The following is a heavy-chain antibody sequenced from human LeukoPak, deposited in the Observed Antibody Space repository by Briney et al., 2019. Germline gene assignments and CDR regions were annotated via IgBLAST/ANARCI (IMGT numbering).Heavy chain of an antibody. D-gene: IGHD4-11*01. CDR1: GYTFSTYA. Sequence: GSLRLSCAASGYTFSTYAMHWVRQAPGKGLEWVSVISYDGSNKYYADSVKGRFTISRDNAKNSLHLQMNSLRAEDTAVYYCARAHSPYYHYGMDVWGQGTTVTVSS. CDR3: ARAHSPYYHYGMDV. CDR2: ISYDGSNK. V-gene: IGHV3-30-3*01. J-gene: IGHJ6*02.